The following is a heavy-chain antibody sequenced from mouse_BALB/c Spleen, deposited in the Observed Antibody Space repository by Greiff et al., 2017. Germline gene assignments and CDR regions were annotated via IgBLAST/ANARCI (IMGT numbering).Heavy chain of an antibody. CDR1: GFNIKDTY. CDR3: AREAPTSPEDAMDY. V-gene: IGHV14-3*02. J-gene: IGHJ4*01. Sequence: VQLQQSGAELVKPGASVKLSCTASGFNIKDTYMHWVKQRPEQGLEWIGRIDPANGNTKYDPKFQGKATITADTSSNTAYLQLSSLTSEDSAVYFCAREAPTSPEDAMDYWGQGTSVTVSS. CDR2: IDPANGNT.